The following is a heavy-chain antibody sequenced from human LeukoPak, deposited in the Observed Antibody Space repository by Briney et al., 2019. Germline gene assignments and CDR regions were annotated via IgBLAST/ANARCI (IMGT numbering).Heavy chain of an antibody. Sequence: PSETLSLTCTVSGGSISSSSYYWGWIRQPPGKGLEWIGSIYYSGSTYYNPSLKSRVTISVDTSKNQFSLKLSSVTAADTAVYYCARASCHIDYWGQGTLVTVSS. J-gene: IGHJ4*02. V-gene: IGHV4-39*01. D-gene: IGHD2-15*01. CDR1: GGSISSSSYY. CDR2: IYYSGST. CDR3: ARASCHIDY.